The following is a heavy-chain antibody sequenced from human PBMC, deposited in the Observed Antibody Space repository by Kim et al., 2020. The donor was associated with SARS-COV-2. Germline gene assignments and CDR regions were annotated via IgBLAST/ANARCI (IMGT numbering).Heavy chain of an antibody. V-gene: IGHV3-30*01. CDR3: ARTSSGSYFGWFDP. D-gene: IGHD1-26*01. Sequence: ADSVKSRFTISRDNSKNTLYLQMNSLRAEDTAVYYCARTSSGSYFGWFDPWGQGTLVTVSS. J-gene: IGHJ5*02.